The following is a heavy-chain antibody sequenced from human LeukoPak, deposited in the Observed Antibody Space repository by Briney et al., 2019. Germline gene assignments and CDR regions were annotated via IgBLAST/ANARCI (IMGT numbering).Heavy chain of an antibody. Sequence: GGSLRLSCAASGFTFSSYGMSWVRQAPGKGLEWVSAISGSGGSTYYADSVKGRFTNSRDNAKNSLYLQMNSLGAEDTALYYCARDVTVTTVLYPTNWFYPWGQGTLVTVSS. J-gene: IGHJ5*02. D-gene: IGHD4-17*01. V-gene: IGHV3-23*01. CDR2: ISGSGGST. CDR1: GFTFSSYG. CDR3: ARDVTVTTVLYPTNWFYP.